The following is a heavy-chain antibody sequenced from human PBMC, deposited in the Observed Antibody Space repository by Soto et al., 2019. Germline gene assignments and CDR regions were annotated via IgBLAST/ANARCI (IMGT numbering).Heavy chain of an antibody. CDR3: VGGVGYGIDV. CDR2: ISYDGGNK. CDR1: GFTFSSYG. J-gene: IGHJ6*02. V-gene: IGHV3-30*03. D-gene: IGHD3-16*01. Sequence: QVQLVESGGGVVQPGRSLRLSCAASGFTFSSYGMHWVRQAPGKGLEWVAVISYDGGNKYYADSVKGRFTISRDNSKNTLYLQMDSLGAEDTAVYYCVGGVGYGIDVWGQGTTVTVSS.